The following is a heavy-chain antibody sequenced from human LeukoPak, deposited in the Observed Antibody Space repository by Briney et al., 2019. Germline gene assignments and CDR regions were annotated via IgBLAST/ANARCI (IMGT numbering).Heavy chain of an antibody. D-gene: IGHD6-13*01. Sequence: GGSLRLSCAASGFTFSSYGMHWVRQAPGKGLEWVAVIWYDGSNKYYADSVKGRFTISRDNSKNTLYLQMNSLRAEDTAVYYCAKKGSSSWYNWFDPWGPGTLVTVSS. V-gene: IGHV3-33*06. CDR2: IWYDGSNK. J-gene: IGHJ5*02. CDR3: AKKGSSSWYNWFDP. CDR1: GFTFSSYG.